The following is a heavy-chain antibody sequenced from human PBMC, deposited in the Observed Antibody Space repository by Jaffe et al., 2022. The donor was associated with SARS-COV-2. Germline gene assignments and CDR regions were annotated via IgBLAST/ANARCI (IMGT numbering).Heavy chain of an antibody. CDR3: AREGSGSGRSVYGMDV. CDR1: GFTFSSYA. CDR2: ISYDGSNK. V-gene: IGHV3-30-3*01. J-gene: IGHJ6*02. D-gene: IGHD2-15*01. Sequence: QVQLVESGGGVVQPGRSLRLSCAASGFTFSSYAMHWVRQAPGKGLEWVAVISYDGSNKYYADSVKGRFTISRDNSKNTLYLQMNSLRAEDTAVYYCAREGSGSGRSVYGMDVWGQGTTVTVSS.